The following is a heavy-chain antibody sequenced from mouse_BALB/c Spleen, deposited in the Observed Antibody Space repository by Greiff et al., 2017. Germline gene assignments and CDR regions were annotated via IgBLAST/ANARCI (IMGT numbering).Heavy chain of an antibody. CDR2: ISSGGRT. D-gene: IGHD2-14*01. CDR3: ARGDYYRYYFDY. CDR1: GFTFSSYA. V-gene: IGHV5-6-5*01. J-gene: IGHJ2*01. Sequence: EVKVVESGGGLVKPGGSLKLSCAASGFTFSSYAMSWVRQTPEKRLEWVASISSGGRTYYPDSVKGRFTISRDNARNILYLQMSSLRSEDTAMYYCARGDYYRYYFDYWGQGTTLTVSS.